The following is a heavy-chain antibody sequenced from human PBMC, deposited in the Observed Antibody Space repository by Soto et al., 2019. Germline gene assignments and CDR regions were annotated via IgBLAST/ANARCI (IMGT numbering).Heavy chain of an antibody. D-gene: IGHD6-19*01. CDR3: ARANIAVAGEFDY. CDR2: INHSGST. Sequence: SETLSLTCAVYGGSFSGYYWSWIRQPPGKGLEWIGEINHSGSTNYNPSLKSRVTISVDTSKNQFSLKLSSVTAADTAVYYCARANIAVAGEFDYWGQGTLVTVSS. J-gene: IGHJ4*02. CDR1: GGSFSGYY. V-gene: IGHV4-34*01.